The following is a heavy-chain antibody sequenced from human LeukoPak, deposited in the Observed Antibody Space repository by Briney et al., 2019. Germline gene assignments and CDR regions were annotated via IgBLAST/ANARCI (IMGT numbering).Heavy chain of an antibody. CDR2: INHSGST. CDR3: ARSAVISRTSKPYYFDY. J-gene: IGHJ4*02. V-gene: IGHV4-4*02. Sequence: SGTLSLTCAVSGGSISSSNWWSWVRQPPGKGLEWIGEINHSGSTNYNPSLKSRVTISVDTSKNQFSLKLSSVTAADTAVYYCARSAVISRTSKPYYFDYWGQGTLVTVSS. CDR1: GGSISSSNW. D-gene: IGHD1-7*01.